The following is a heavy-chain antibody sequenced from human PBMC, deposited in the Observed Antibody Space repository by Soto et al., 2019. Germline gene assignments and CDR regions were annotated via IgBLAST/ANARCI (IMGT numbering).Heavy chain of an antibody. CDR1: GFIFDNYA. CDR2: ISGGGGAT. V-gene: IGHV3-23*01. Sequence: EAQLLESGGGLVQPGGSLRLSCAASGFIFDNYAMNWVRQAPGKGLEWISTISGGGGATYYADSVKGRFTISGDSSKSTVYLQMHSLRAEDTAIYYCAKIKQGYFDYWGQGTQVIVSS. J-gene: IGHJ4*02. CDR3: AKIKQGYFDY.